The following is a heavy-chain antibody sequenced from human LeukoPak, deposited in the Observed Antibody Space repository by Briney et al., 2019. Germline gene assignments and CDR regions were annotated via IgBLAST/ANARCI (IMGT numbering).Heavy chain of an antibody. Sequence: ASVKVSCKASGYTFTCYYMHWVRQAPGQGLEWMGWINPNSGGTNYAQKFQGRVTMTRDTSISTAYMELSRLRSDDTAVYYCARSYSDFWSGYDYWGQGTLVTVSS. CDR2: INPNSGGT. CDR3: ARSYSDFWSGYDY. CDR1: GYTFTCYY. V-gene: IGHV1-2*02. J-gene: IGHJ4*02. D-gene: IGHD3-3*01.